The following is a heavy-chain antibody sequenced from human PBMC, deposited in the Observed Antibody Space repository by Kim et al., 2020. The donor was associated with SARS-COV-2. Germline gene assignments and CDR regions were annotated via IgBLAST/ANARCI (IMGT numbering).Heavy chain of an antibody. D-gene: IGHD2-8*01. J-gene: IGHJ4*02. CDR2: IYHSGST. V-gene: IGHV4-34*01. CDR1: GGSFSGYY. CDR3: ARGSRRLYNYFDY. Sequence: SETLSLTCAVYGGSFSGYYLSWIRQPPGKGLEWIGQIYHSGSTNYNPSLKSRVTISVDTSKNQFSLKLISVTAADRAVYYCARGSRRLYNYFDYWGQGTLVTVSS.